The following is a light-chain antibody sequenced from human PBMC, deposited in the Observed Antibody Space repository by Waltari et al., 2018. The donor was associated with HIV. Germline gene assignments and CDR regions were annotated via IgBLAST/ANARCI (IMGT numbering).Light chain of an antibody. CDR1: SSHIGTYS. CDR3: AAWDDSLRGWV. Sequence: QSVLTQPPSASGTPGQRFTISCSGSSSHIGTYSVYRCQPLPGPTPKLLIYRSNRRPSGVPDRFSGSKSGTSGSLAISGLRSEDEADYYCAAWDDSLRGWVFGGGTKLTVL. CDR2: RSN. V-gene: IGLV1-47*01. J-gene: IGLJ3*02.